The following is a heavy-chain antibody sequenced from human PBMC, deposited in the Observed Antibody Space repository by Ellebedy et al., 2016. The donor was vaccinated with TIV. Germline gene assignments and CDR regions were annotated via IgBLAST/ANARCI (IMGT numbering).Heavy chain of an antibody. V-gene: IGHV3-23*01. CDR3: AKDLMYYDSSGYRFRGMDV. CDR2: ISGSGGST. J-gene: IGHJ6*02. D-gene: IGHD3-22*01. CDR1: GFTFSSYA. Sequence: GESLKISXAASGFTFSSYAMSWVRQAPGKGLEWVSAISGSGGSTYYADSVKGRFTISRDNSKNTLYLQMNSLRAEDTAVYYCAKDLMYYDSSGYRFRGMDVWGQGTTVTVSS.